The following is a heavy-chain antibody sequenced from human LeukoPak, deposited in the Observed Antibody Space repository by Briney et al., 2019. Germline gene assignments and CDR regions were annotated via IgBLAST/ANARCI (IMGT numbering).Heavy chain of an antibody. CDR3: ARGRLGIAAAGTATPTYYFDY. J-gene: IGHJ4*02. CDR2: ISSTSGTI. CDR1: GFTFSSYN. D-gene: IGHD6-13*01. Sequence: GGSLRLSCAASGFTFSSYNMNWVRQAPGKGLEWVSSISSTSGTIYYADSVKGRFTISRDNAKNSLYLQMNSPRDEDTAVYHCARGRLGIAAAGTATPTYYFDYWGQGTLVTVSS. V-gene: IGHV3-48*02.